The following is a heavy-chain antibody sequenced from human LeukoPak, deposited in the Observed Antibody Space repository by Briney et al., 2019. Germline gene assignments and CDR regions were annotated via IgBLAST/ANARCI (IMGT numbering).Heavy chain of an antibody. Sequence: GASVKVSCTASGYTFTSYDINWVRQATGQGLEWMGWMNPNSGNTGYAQKFQGRVTMTRNTSISTAYMELSSLRSEDTAVYYCARGGYYDSSGYPNWFDPWGQGTLVTLSS. CDR1: GYTFTSYD. CDR2: MNPNSGNT. V-gene: IGHV1-8*01. J-gene: IGHJ5*02. D-gene: IGHD3-22*01. CDR3: ARGGYYDSSGYPNWFDP.